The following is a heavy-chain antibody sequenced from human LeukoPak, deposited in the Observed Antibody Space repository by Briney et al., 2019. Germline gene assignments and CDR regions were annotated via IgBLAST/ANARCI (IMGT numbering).Heavy chain of an antibody. D-gene: IGHD5-12*01. CDR3: ARGGGFEVATRDFDY. Sequence: NPSETLSLTCAVYGGSFSGYYWSWIRQPPGKGLEWIGEINHSGSTNYNPSLKSRVTISVDTSKNQFSLKLSSVTAADTAVYYCARGGGFEVATRDFDYWGQGTLVTVSS. J-gene: IGHJ4*02. CDR1: GGSFSGYY. V-gene: IGHV4-34*01. CDR2: INHSGST.